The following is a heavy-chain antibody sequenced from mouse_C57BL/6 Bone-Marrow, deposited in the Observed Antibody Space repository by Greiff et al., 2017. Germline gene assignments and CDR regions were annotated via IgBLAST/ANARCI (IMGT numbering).Heavy chain of an antibody. CDR2: IHPNSGST. Sequence: QVQLKQPGAELVKPGASVKLSCKASGYTFTSYWMHWVKQRPGQGLEWIGMIHPNSGSTNYNEKFKSKATLTVDKSSSTAYMRISSLTSEDSAVYYCARDWDLYYFDNWGKGTTLTVSS. CDR1: GYTFTSYW. D-gene: IGHD4-1*01. CDR3: ARDWDLYYFDN. J-gene: IGHJ2*01. V-gene: IGHV1-64*01.